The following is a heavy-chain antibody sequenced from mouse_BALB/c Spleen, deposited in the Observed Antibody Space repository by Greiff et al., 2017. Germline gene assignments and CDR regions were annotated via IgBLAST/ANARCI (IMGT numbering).Heavy chain of an antibody. V-gene: IGHV14-3*02. Sequence: EVKLEESGAELVKPGASVKLSCTASGFNIKDTYMHWVKQRPEQGLEWIGRIDPANGNTKYDPKFQGKATITADTSSNTAYLQLSSLTSEDTAVYYCARQFITTVVAPYWGQGTTLTVSS. J-gene: IGHJ2*01. CDR1: GFNIKDTY. CDR3: ARQFITTVVAPY. CDR2: IDPANGNT. D-gene: IGHD1-1*01.